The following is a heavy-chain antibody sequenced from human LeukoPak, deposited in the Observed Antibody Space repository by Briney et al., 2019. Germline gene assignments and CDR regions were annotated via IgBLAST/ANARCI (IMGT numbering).Heavy chain of an antibody. J-gene: IGHJ4*02. CDR3: ARGEWELPQTFDY. D-gene: IGHD1-26*01. CDR1: GGSISSSSYY. V-gene: IGHV4-39*01. CDR2: IYYSGST. Sequence: SETLSLTCTVSGGSISSSSYYWGWIRQPPGKGLEWIGSIYYSGSTYYNPSLKSRVTISVDTSKNQFSLKLSSVTAADTAVYYCARGEWELPQTFDYWGQGTLVTVSS.